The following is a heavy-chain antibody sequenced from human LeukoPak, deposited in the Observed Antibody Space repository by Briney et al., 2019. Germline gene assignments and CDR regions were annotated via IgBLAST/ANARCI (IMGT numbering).Heavy chain of an antibody. D-gene: IGHD5-18*01. CDR3: ARSREYSYGLEVFDY. J-gene: IGHJ4*02. Sequence: GGSLRLSCAASGFTFGSYWMTWVRQAPGKGLEWVANIKEDGSEKSYVDSVKGRFTISRDNSKNTLYLQMNSLRAEDTAVYYCARSREYSYGLEVFDYWGQGTLVTVSS. V-gene: IGHV3-7*01. CDR1: GFTFGSYW. CDR2: IKEDGSEK.